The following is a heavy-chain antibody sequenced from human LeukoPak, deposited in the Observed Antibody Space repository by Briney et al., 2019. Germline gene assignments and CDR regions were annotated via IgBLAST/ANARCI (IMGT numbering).Heavy chain of an antibody. Sequence: GGSLRLSCAASGFTFSSYSMNWVRQAPGKGLEWVSYISSSSSTIYYADSVKGRFTISRDNAKKTLYLQMNSLRAEDTAVYYCARPSGSYYYDAFDIWGHGTMVTVSS. CDR3: ARPSGSYYYDAFDI. D-gene: IGHD1-26*01. J-gene: IGHJ3*02. CDR2: ISSSSSTI. V-gene: IGHV3-48*04. CDR1: GFTFSSYS.